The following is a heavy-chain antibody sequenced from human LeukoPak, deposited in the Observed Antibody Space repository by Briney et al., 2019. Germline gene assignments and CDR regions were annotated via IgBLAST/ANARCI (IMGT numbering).Heavy chain of an antibody. Sequence: SETLSLTCTVSGGSISSSSYYWGWIRQPPGKGLEWIGSIYYSGSTYYNPSLKSRVTISVDTSENRFSLKLSSVTAADTAVYYCASRWGYYDSSGYYPSHFDYWGQGTLVTVSS. CDR1: GGSISSSSYY. CDR3: ASRWGYYDSSGYYPSHFDY. V-gene: IGHV4-39*01. J-gene: IGHJ4*02. D-gene: IGHD3-22*01. CDR2: IYYSGST.